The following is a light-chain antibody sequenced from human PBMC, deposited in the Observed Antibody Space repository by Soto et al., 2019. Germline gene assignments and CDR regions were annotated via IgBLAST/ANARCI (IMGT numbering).Light chain of an antibody. CDR2: DVS. CDR3: GSYTTSSNDV. V-gene: IGLV2-14*03. Sequence: QSALTQPASVSGSPGQSITISCTGTISDVGSYNYVSWYQQYPGKAPKLMIYDVSTRPSGVSDRFSGPKSGNTASLTISGLRAEGEADYYCGSYTTSSNDVFGTGTKVTVL. CDR1: ISDVGSYNY. J-gene: IGLJ1*01.